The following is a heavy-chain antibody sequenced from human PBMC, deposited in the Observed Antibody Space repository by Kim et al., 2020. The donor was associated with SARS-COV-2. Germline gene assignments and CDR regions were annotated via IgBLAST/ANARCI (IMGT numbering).Heavy chain of an antibody. V-gene: IGHV3-30*04. Sequence: GGSLRLSCVASGSSFSGYAMHWVRQAPGKGLDWVAVTSYDGSNNYYADSVKGRFSISRDNSKNTLYLQMNSLRVEDTAVYYCARGRRNLANLDCWGQGTL. CDR2: TSYDGSNN. CDR1: GSSFSGYA. CDR3: ARGRRNLANLDC. J-gene: IGHJ4*02.